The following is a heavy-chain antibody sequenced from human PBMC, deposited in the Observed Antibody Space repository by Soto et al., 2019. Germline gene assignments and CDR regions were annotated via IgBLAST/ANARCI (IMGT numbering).Heavy chain of an antibody. CDR2: INPNSGGT. J-gene: IGHJ4*02. Sequence: ASVKVSCKASGYTFTGYYMHWVRQAPGQGLEWMGWINPNSGGTNYAQKLQGWVTMTRDTSISTAYMELSRLRSDDTAVYYCARVQDPSYYYDSSGYFDYWGQGTLVTVSS. CDR3: ARVQDPSYYYDSSGYFDY. CDR1: GYTFTGYY. D-gene: IGHD3-22*01. V-gene: IGHV1-2*04.